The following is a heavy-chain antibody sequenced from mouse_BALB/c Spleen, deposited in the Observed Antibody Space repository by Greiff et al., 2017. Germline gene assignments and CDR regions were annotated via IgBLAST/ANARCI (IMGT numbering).Heavy chain of an antibody. CDR2: INPSNGGT. Sequence: VKLMESGAELVKPGASVKLSCKASGYTFTSYYMYWVKQRPGQGLEWIGEINPSNGGTNFNEKFKSKATLTVDKSSSTAYMQLSSLTSEDSAVYYCTRDNYDGYYFDYWGQGTTLTVSS. CDR1: GYTFTSYY. J-gene: IGHJ2*01. D-gene: IGHD2-3*01. V-gene: IGHV1S81*02. CDR3: TRDNYDGYYFDY.